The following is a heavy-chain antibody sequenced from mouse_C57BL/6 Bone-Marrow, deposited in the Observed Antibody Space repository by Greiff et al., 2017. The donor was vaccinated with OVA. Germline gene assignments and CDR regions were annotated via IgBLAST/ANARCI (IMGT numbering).Heavy chain of an antibody. D-gene: IGHD2-5*01. CDR3: ASDSNYGGWFAY. J-gene: IGHJ3*01. CDR1: GYTFTSYW. CDR2: IDPSDSYT. Sequence: VQLQQPGAELVMPGASVKLSCKASGYTFTSYWMHWVKQRPGQGLEWIGEIDPSDSYTNYNQKFKGKSTLTVDKSSSTAYMQLSSLTSADSAVYYCASDSNYGGWFAYWGQGTLVTVSA. V-gene: IGHV1-69*01.